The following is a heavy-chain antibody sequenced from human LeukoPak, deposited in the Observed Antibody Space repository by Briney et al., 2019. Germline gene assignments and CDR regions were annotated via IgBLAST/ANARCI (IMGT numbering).Heavy chain of an antibody. CDR2: ISSSSYI. CDR1: GFTFSSYS. V-gene: IGHV3-21*01. Sequence: GGSLRLSCAASGFTFSSYSMNWVRQAPGKGLEWVSSISSSSYIYYADSVKGRFTISRDNAKNSLYLQMNSLRAEDTAVYYCASLYGHGIFDYWGQGTLVTVSS. J-gene: IGHJ4*02. CDR3: ASLYGHGIFDY. D-gene: IGHD4-17*01.